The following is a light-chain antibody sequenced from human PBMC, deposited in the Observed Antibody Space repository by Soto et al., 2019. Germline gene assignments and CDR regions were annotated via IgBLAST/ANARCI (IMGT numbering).Light chain of an antibody. J-gene: IGKJ1*01. Sequence: EIVMTQSPSTLSVSTGERVTISCRASQSVNSNLAWYQQKPGQAPRLLMYGASTWASGIPARFRGSGSGTEFTLTISSLQSEDFAVYYCQQYNSWPRTFGQGTKVEIK. CDR3: QQYNSWPRT. CDR2: GAS. CDR1: QSVNSN. V-gene: IGKV3-15*01.